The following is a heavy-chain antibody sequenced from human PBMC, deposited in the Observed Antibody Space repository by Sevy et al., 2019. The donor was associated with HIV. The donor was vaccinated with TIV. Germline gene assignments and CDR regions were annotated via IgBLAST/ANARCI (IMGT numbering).Heavy chain of an antibody. CDR3: ARNGGTYDTGFDP. D-gene: IGHD3-22*01. CDR2: ITSSGSSI. CDR1: GFTFSIYE. V-gene: IGHV3-48*03. Sequence: GGSLRLSCAASGFTFSIYEMNWVRQAPGKGLEWVSHITSSGSSIYYADSVKGRFTISRDNAKNSLYLQMNSLRVEDTAVYYCARNGGTYDTGFDPWGQGTLVTVSS. J-gene: IGHJ5*02.